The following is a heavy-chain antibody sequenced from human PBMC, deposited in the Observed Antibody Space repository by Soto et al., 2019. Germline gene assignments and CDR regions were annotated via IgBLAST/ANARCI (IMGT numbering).Heavy chain of an antibody. J-gene: IGHJ6*02. CDR3: ARGDGRGSSGFYYYYGMDV. D-gene: IGHD6-25*01. CDR2: ISPSDGST. V-gene: IGHV1-46*01. CDR1: GFTFTNYF. Sequence: QVQLVQSGAEVKKPGASVKVSCKASGFTFTNYFFHWVRQAPRQGLEWMGIISPSDGSTNYVQSLQGRVTMTSATSTSTVYMELSSLRSEDTAVYYCARGDGRGSSGFYYYYGMDVWGHGTTVTVSS.